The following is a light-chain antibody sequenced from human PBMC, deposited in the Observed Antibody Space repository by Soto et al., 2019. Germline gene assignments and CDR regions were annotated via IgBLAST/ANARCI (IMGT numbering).Light chain of an antibody. J-gene: IGLJ2*01. CDR2: EVS. Sequence: QSALTQPASVSGSPGQSITISCSGTSGDIGGYNYVAWHQQHPGKAPKLMIFEVSHRPSGVSSRFSGSKSGNTASLTISGLQAEDEADYYCTSYASPVFGGGTKLTVL. V-gene: IGLV2-14*01. CDR1: SGDIGGYNY. CDR3: TSYASPV.